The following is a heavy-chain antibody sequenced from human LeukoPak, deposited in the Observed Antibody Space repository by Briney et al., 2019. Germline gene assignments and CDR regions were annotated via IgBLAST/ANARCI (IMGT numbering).Heavy chain of an antibody. Sequence: GGSLRLSCAASGFTVSSTYMSWVRQTPGKGLEWVSVIYSGGKVYYIDSVKGRFTISRDTSKNTLYLQMNSLRVEDTAVYFCAGRHSSDGGCYFAGADPFDYWGQGTLVTVSS. J-gene: IGHJ4*02. D-gene: IGHD2-15*01. CDR1: GFTVSSTY. V-gene: IGHV3-53*01. CDR2: IYSGGKV. CDR3: AGRHSSDGGCYFAGADPFDY.